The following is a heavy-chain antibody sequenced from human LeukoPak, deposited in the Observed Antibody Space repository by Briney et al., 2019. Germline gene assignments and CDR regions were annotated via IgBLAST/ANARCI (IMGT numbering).Heavy chain of an antibody. CDR1: GFTFSSYW. CDR2: ISSSGSTI. Sequence: GGSLRLSCAASGFTFSSYWMHWVRQAPGKGLEWVSYISSSGSTIYYADSVKGRFTISRDNAKNSLYLQMNSLRAEDTAVYYCARAGWLRLNYFDYWGQGTLVTVSS. D-gene: IGHD5-12*01. CDR3: ARAGWLRLNYFDY. V-gene: IGHV3-48*04. J-gene: IGHJ4*02.